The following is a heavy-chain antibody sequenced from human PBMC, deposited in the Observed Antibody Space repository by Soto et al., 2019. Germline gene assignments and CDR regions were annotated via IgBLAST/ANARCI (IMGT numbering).Heavy chain of an antibody. V-gene: IGHV3-23*01. Sequence: EVQLLESGGGLVQPGGSLRLSCAASGFTFSSYAMSWVRQAPGKGLEWVSAISGSGGSTYYADSVKGRFTISRDNSKYTRIPQTNILRAEDTAVYYCAKGLGYCGGGSCYSCFDYWGQGTLVTVSS. CDR2: ISGSGGST. CDR3: AKGLGYCGGGSCYSCFDY. CDR1: GFTFSSYA. J-gene: IGHJ4*02. D-gene: IGHD2-15*01.